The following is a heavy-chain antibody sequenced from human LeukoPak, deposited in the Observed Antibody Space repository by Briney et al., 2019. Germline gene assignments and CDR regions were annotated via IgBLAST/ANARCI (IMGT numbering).Heavy chain of an antibody. CDR2: INPNSGGT. CDR1: GYTFTGYY. J-gene: IGHJ3*02. Sequence: GASVKVSCKASGYTFTGYYMHWVRQAPGQGLEWMGWINPNSGGTNYAQKFQGRVTITADKSTSTAYMELSSLRSEDTAVYYCASRPMTTDGAFDIWGQGTMVTVSS. CDR3: ASRPMTTDGAFDI. D-gene: IGHD1-14*01. V-gene: IGHV1-2*02.